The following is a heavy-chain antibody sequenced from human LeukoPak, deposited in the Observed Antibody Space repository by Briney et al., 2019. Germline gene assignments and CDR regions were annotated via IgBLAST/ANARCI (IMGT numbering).Heavy chain of an antibody. CDR2: IRYDGSNK. CDR1: GFTFSNYG. J-gene: IGHJ4*02. D-gene: IGHD6-19*01. V-gene: IGHV3-30*02. CDR3: ASGGGWVFNN. Sequence: GGSLRLSCAASGFTFSNYGVHWVRQAPGKGLEWVAFIRYDGSNKYYADSVKGRFTISRDNSKNTLYLQMNSLRAEDTAVYYCASGGGWVFNNWGQGTLVTVSS.